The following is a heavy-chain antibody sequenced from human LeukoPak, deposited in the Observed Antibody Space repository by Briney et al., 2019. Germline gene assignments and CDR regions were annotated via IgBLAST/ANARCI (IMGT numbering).Heavy chain of an antibody. V-gene: IGHV1-69*05. CDR3: ARGGGGTQPFDY. Sequence: SVKVSCKASGGTFSSYAISWVRQAPGQGLEWMGGIIPIFGTANYAQKFQGRVTITTDESTSTAYMELSSPRSEDTAVYYCARGGGGTQPFDYWGQGTLVTVSS. J-gene: IGHJ4*02. CDR1: GGTFSSYA. D-gene: IGHD3-10*01. CDR2: IIPIFGTA.